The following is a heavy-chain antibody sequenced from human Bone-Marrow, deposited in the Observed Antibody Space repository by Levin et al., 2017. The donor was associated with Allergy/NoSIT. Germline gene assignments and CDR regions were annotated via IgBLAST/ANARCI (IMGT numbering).Heavy chain of an antibody. CDR3: ARTLRNLDY. V-gene: IGHV3-7*04. CDR1: GFEFSVYW. J-gene: IGHJ4*02. CDR2: IKEDGSEK. D-gene: IGHD1-14*01. Sequence: GGSLRLSCAASGFEFSVYWMTWVRQAPGKGLEWVANIKEDGSEKNYVDSVKGRFTISRDNAKNSLFLEISSLRADDTGVYYCARTLRNLDYWGQGALVTVSS.